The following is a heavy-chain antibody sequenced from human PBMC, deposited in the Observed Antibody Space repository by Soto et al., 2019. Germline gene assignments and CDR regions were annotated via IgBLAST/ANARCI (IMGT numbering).Heavy chain of an antibody. Sequence: SETLSLTCTVSGGSISSYYWSWIRQPPGKGLEWIGYIYYSGGTNYNPSLKSRVTISVDTSKNQFSLKLSSVTAADTAVYYCARERKGVAAAGTNWFDPWGQGTLVTVSS. J-gene: IGHJ5*02. CDR1: GGSISSYY. D-gene: IGHD6-13*01. V-gene: IGHV4-59*01. CDR3: ARERKGVAAAGTNWFDP. CDR2: IYYSGGT.